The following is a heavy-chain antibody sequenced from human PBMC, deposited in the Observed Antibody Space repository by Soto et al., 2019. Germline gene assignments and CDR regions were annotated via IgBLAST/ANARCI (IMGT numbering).Heavy chain of an antibody. V-gene: IGHV1-69*13. CDR3: ARDRSNCTVAND. CDR1: GGAFSSYA. D-gene: IGHD4-17*01. J-gene: IGHJ4*02. Sequence: SVKVSCKASGGAFSSYALSWVRQAPGQGLEWLGGIFPIFNTANYARKFQGRVTITADESTSTAYMQLSSLRSEDTAGYYCARDRSNCTVANDWGQGTLVTVSS. CDR2: IFPIFNTA.